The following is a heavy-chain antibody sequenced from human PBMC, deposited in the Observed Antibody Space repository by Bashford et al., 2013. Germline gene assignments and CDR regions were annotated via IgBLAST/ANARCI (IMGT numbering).Heavy chain of an antibody. J-gene: IGHJ3*01. CDR2: INPNRGVT. CDR3: ARDGPVVGVWNAFDV. Sequence: ASVKVSCTASGYTFTDYHVHWVRQAPGQELEWMGWINPNRGVTNYAQKFQGRVSMTRDTSISTAYLELSRLRSDDTAVYYCARDGPVVGVWNAFDVWAKGQWSPSPQ. V-gene: IGHV1-2*02. D-gene: IGHD1-26*01. CDR1: GYTFTDYH.